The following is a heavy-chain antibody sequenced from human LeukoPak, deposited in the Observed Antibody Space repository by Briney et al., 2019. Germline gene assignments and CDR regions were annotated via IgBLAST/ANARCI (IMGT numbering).Heavy chain of an antibody. CDR3: AKARVDGPTVTTGFDY. CDR2: ISWNSGSI. D-gene: IGHD4-17*01. Sequence: PGRSLRLSCAASGFTFDDYAMHWVRQAPGKGLEWVSGISWNSGSIGYADSVKGRFTISRDNAKNSLYLQMNSLRAEDTALYYCAKARVDGPTVTTGFDYWGQGTLVTVSS. CDR1: GFTFDDYA. J-gene: IGHJ4*02. V-gene: IGHV3-9*01.